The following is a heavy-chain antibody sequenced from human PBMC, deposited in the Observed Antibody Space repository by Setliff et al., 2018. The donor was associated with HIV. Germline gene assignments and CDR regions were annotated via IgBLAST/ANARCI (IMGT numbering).Heavy chain of an antibody. V-gene: IGHV4-4*08. J-gene: IGHJ6*03. CDR2: IYTSGST. Sequence: PSETLSLTCTVSGGSISSHYWSWIRQPPGKGLEWIGHIYTSGSTNYNPSLKSRVTMSVGTSKNQFSLKLSSVTAADTAVYYCARCYYMGVWGKGTTVTVSS. CDR3: ARCYYMGV. CDR1: GGSISSHY.